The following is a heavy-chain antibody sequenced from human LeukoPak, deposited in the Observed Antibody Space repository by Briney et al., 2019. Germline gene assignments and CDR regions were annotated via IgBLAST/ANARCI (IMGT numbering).Heavy chain of an antibody. V-gene: IGHV3-53*01. J-gene: IGHJ3*02. CDR3: ASPYYYDSLNAFDI. CDR2: IYSGGST. D-gene: IGHD3-22*01. CDR1: GFTFSSYA. Sequence: GGSLRLSCAASGFTFSSYAMSWVRQAPGKGPEWVSVIYSGGSTYYADSVKGRFTISRDNSKNTLYLQMNSLRAEDTAVYYCASPYYYDSLNAFDIWGQGTMVTVSS.